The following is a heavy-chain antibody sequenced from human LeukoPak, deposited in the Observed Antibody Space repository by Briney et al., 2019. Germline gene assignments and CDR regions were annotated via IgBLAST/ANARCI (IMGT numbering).Heavy chain of an antibody. D-gene: IGHD5-12*01. J-gene: IGHJ4*02. CDR3: ARGLEATSLDY. CDR1: GGSISSYY. Sequence: SETLSLTCTVSGGSISSYYWSWIRQPPGKGLEWIGYIHYSGSTNYNPSLKSRVTISVDTSKNQFSLKLSSVTAADTAVYYCARGLEATSLDYWGQGTLVTVSS. V-gene: IGHV4-59*01. CDR2: IHYSGST.